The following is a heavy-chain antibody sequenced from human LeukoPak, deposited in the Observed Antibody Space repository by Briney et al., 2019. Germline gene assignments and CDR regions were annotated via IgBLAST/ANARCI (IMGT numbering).Heavy chain of an antibody. CDR2: IYTSGST. D-gene: IGHD3-9*01. Sequence: SQTLSLTCTVSGGSISSGSYYWSWIRQPAGKGLEWIGRIYTSGSTNYNPSLKSRVTISVDTSKNQFSLKLSSVTAADTAVYYCAREPLYYDILTGYRNWFDPWGQGTLVTVSS. J-gene: IGHJ5*02. CDR1: GGSISSGSYY. CDR3: AREPLYYDILTGYRNWFDP. V-gene: IGHV4-61*02.